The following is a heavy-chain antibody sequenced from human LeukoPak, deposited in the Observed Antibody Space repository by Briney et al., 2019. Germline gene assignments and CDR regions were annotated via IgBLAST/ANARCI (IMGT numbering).Heavy chain of an antibody. CDR1: GGSISSSNW. CDR3: ARATFITIFGVALDY. J-gene: IGHJ4*02. Sequence: SETLSLTCAVSGGSISSSNWWSWVRQPPGKGLEWIGEIYHSGSTNYNPSLKSRVTISVDTSKNQFSLKLSSVTAADTAVYYCARATFITIFGVALDYWGQGTLVTVSS. V-gene: IGHV4-4*02. D-gene: IGHD3-3*01. CDR2: IYHSGST.